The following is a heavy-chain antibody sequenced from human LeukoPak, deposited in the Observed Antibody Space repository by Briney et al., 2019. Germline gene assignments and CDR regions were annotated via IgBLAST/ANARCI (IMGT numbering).Heavy chain of an antibody. D-gene: IGHD1-14*01. CDR3: ARDGTNWNHPDYYYMDV. J-gene: IGHJ6*03. Sequence: SVKVSCKASGGTFSSYAISWVRQAPGQGLEWMGGIIPIFGTENYAQKFQGRVTITADESTSTAYMELSSLRSEDTAVYYCARDGTNWNHPDYYYMDVWGKGTTVTVSS. CDR2: IIPIFGTE. V-gene: IGHV1-69*13. CDR1: GGTFSSYA.